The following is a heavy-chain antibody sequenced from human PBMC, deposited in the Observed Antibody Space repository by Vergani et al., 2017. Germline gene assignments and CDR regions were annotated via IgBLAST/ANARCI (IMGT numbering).Heavy chain of an antibody. Sequence: QLQLVESGGGVVQLGRSLRLSCAASGFTFNQYGMHWVRQAPGKGLEWVAVTWYDGNNKQYADSVKGRFTISRDNSKRTMYLQMNSLRYEDTGVYYCARDLRLLYNRFDPWGQGTLVTVSS. CDR1: GFTFNQYG. D-gene: IGHD1-14*01. V-gene: IGHV3-33*01. CDR2: TWYDGNNK. J-gene: IGHJ5*02. CDR3: ARDLRLLYNRFDP.